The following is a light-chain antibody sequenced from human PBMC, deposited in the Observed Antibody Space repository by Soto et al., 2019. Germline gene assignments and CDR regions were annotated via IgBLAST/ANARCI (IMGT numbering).Light chain of an antibody. J-gene: IGKJ5*01. Sequence: DIQMTQSPSSMFASVGSRVTRTCQASQNINNYLNWYQQKPGRAPKLLIYDESNLEAGVPSRFRGSGSGTDFPFTISRLQPEDIATYYCQQYENLPTFGQGTRLEIK. CDR1: QNINNY. CDR3: QQYENLPT. CDR2: DES. V-gene: IGKV1-33*01.